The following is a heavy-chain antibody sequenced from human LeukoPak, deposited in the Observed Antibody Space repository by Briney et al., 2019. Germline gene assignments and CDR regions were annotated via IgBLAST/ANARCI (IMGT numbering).Heavy chain of an antibody. CDR3: AKTALAVAGIVPVESELDY. CDR1: GFIFSSYA. J-gene: IGHJ4*02. CDR2: ISCSGGRT. Sequence: PGGSLRLSCAASGFIFSSYAMSWVRLAPGKGLEWISVISCSGGRTDYADSVKGRFTISRDNSKNTLYLQMNSLRAEDTAVYYCAKTALAVAGIVPVESELDYWGQGTLVTVSS. D-gene: IGHD6-19*01. V-gene: IGHV3-23*01.